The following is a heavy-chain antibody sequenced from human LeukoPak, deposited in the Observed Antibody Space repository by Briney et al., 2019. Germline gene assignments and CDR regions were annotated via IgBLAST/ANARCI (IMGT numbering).Heavy chain of an antibody. J-gene: IGHJ3*02. Sequence: SETLSLTCTVSGGSIRSYYWSWIRQPPGKGLEWIGYIYYSGSTKYNPSLKSRIIISVDTSKQQFSLKLSSVTAADTAVYYCASYDSTLHGAFHIWGQGTMVTVSS. CDR1: GGSIRSYY. V-gene: IGHV4-59*01. CDR2: IYYSGST. CDR3: ASYDSTLHGAFHI. D-gene: IGHD3-22*01.